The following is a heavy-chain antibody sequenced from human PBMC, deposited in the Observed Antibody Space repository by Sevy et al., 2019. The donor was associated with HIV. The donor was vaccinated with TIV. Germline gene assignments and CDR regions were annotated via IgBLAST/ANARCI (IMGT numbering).Heavy chain of an antibody. CDR3: TRWKAAQSIFAY. CDR2: LKSDVYGGTV. CDR1: GFTFGDYC. V-gene: IGHV3-49*04. D-gene: IGHD6-13*01. J-gene: IGHJ4*02. Sequence: GGSLRLSCTASGFTFGDYCMSWVRQAPGKGLEWVAFLKSDVYGGTVDHAASVRGRFVISRDDSKTIAYLQMNDLKTGDTGVYYCTRWKAAQSIFAYWGQGALVTVSS.